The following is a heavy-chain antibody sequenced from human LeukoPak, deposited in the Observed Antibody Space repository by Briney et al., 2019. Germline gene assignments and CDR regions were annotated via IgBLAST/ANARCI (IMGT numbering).Heavy chain of an antibody. J-gene: IGHJ4*02. CDR3: ATDLKCTNGVCSDY. CDR2: FDPEDGET. Sequence: ASVKVSCKVSGYTLTELSMHWVRQAPGKGLEWMGGFDPEDGETIYAQKFQGRVTMTEDTSTDAAHMELSSLRSEGTAVYYCATDLKCTNGVCSDYWGQGTLVTVSS. V-gene: IGHV1-24*01. D-gene: IGHD2-8*01. CDR1: GYTLTELS.